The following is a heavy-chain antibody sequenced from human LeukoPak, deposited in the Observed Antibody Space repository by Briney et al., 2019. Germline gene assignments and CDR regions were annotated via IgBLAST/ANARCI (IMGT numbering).Heavy chain of an antibody. J-gene: IGHJ5*02. D-gene: IGHD1-20*01. Sequence: SETLSLTCTVSGGSISSYYWSWIRQPPGKGLEWIGYIYYNGSTNYNPSLKSRVTISVDTSKNQFSLKLSSVTAADTAVYYCARDRITGTTHWFDPWGQGTLVTVSS. CDR2: IYYNGST. CDR3: ARDRITGTTHWFDP. V-gene: IGHV4-59*01. CDR1: GGSISSYY.